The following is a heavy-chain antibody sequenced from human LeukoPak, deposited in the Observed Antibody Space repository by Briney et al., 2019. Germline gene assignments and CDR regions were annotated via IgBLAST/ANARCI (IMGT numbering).Heavy chain of an antibody. CDR3: AKEVRVVTAILYFDH. V-gene: IGHV3-30*02. CDR1: GFSFSTND. D-gene: IGHD2-21*02. CDR2: MRYDGSHE. Sequence: GGSLRLSCAASGFSFSTNDVHWVRQAPGKGLEWVAFMRYDGSHEHYIDSVKGRFTVSRDNSKNTLYLHMHSLRVDDTAVYFCAKEVRVVTAILYFDHWGQGSLVTVSS. J-gene: IGHJ4*01.